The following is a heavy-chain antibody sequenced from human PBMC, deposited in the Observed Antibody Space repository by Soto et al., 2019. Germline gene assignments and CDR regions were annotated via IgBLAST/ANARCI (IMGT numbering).Heavy chain of an antibody. J-gene: IGHJ4*02. V-gene: IGHV4-31*03. CDR2: IYYSGST. Sequence: SETLSLTCTVSGGSISSGGYYWSWIRQHPGKGLEWIGYIYYSGSTYYNPSLKSRVTISVDTSKNQFSLKLSSVTAADTAVYYCARDCSSNSCHLEYWGQGTLVTVSS. CDR1: GGSISSGGYY. CDR3: ARDCSSNSCHLEY. D-gene: IGHD2-2*01.